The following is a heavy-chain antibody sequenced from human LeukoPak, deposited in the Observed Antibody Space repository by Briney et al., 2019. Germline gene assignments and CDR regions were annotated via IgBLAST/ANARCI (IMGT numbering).Heavy chain of an antibody. CDR3: ARSHYSDDYVLDH. Sequence: GGCLRLSCAGSGFTFTNYDIHWVRQATGKGLEWVAAISTTGDAHYMASVKGRFILSREDGKNSVNLHMNSLRAGDTAVYYCARSHYSDDYVLDHWGQGTLVVVSS. CDR1: GFTFTNYD. V-gene: IGHV3-13*04. CDR2: ISTTGDA. D-gene: IGHD3-16*01. J-gene: IGHJ4*02.